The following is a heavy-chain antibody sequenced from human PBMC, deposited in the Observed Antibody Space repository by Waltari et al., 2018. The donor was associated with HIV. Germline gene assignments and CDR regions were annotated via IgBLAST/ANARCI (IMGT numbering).Heavy chain of an antibody. J-gene: IGHJ4*02. CDR2: ISDSGIDT. CDR1: GCTFNKYT. CDR3: AKDLIYPVVSSVRIDC. V-gene: IGHV3-23*01. Sequence: EVQLLEYGGGFVQPGGSLTLYCVASGCTFNKYTISWVRQTPGEGLEWLSAISDSGIDTKYAGSVKGRFTVSRDNSKNTVYLHMNGLRAEDSAVYFCAKDLIYPVVSSVRIDCWGQGTRVTVSS. D-gene: IGHD2-15*01.